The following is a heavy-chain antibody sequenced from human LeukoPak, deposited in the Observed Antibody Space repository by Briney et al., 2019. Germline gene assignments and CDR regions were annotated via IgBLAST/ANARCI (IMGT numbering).Heavy chain of an antibody. D-gene: IGHD5-12*01. CDR1: GFTFSIYT. CDR3: ARDYDDGFDI. Sequence: GGSLRLSCAVSGFTFSIYTMHWVRQAPGKGLEWVSSISSSGTYIYYADSLKGRFTISRDIANNSLYLQMNTLRAEDTAVYYCARDYDDGFDIWGQGTMVTVSS. CDR2: ISSSGTYI. J-gene: IGHJ3*02. V-gene: IGHV3-21*01.